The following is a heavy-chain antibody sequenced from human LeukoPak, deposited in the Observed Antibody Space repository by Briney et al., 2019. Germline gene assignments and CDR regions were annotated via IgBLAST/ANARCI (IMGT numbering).Heavy chain of an antibody. D-gene: IGHD5-18*01. CDR3: AKAYVDTADFDY. J-gene: IGHJ4*02. Sequence: PGGSLRLSCAASGFTFSSYAMSWVRHAPGKGLEWVSSISGSGGSTDYADSVKGRFTISRANSKNTLYLQMHSLRAEDTAVYYCAKAYVDTADFDYWGQGTLVTVSS. V-gene: IGHV3-23*01. CDR1: GFTFSSYA. CDR2: ISGSGGST.